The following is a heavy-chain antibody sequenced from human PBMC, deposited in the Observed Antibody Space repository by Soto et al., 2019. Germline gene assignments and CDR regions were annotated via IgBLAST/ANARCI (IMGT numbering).Heavy chain of an antibody. CDR2: IIPIFGTA. D-gene: IGHD2-15*01. J-gene: IGHJ5*02. CDR3: ARTNGYCSGGSCYEGSDP. CDR1: GGTFSSYA. Sequence: QVQLVQSGAEVKKPGSSVKVSCKASGGTFSSYAISWVRQAPGQGLEWWGGIIPIFGTANYAQKFQGRVTITADESTSTAYMELSSLRSEDTAVYYCARTNGYCSGGSCYEGSDPWGQGTLVTVSS. V-gene: IGHV1-69*01.